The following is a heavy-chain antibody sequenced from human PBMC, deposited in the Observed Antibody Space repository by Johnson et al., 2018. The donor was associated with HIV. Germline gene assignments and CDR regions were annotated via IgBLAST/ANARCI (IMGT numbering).Heavy chain of an antibody. CDR3: AKDCSIFGVGWGSDAFDI. Sequence: VQPVESGGGVVQPGGSLRLSCAASRFTFSSYAMHWLRQAPGKGLESVSAISSNGGSTYYANSVMVRCTISRDNSKNTLYLQMNSLRAEDTAVDYCAKDCSIFGVGWGSDAFDIWGQGTMVTVSS. J-gene: IGHJ3*02. CDR1: RFTFSSYA. D-gene: IGHD3-3*01. V-gene: IGHV3-64*01. CDR2: ISSNGGST.